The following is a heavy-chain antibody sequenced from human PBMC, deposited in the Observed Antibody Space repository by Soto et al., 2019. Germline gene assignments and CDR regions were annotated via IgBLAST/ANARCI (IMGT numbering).Heavy chain of an antibody. Sequence: GGSLRLSCAASGFTFSSYSMNWVRQAPGKGLEWVSYISSSSSTIYYADSVKGRFTISRDNAKNSLYLQMNSLRAEDTAVYYCARVFDFWRHSHYYYYMDVWGKGTTVTVSS. CDR3: ARVFDFWRHSHYYYYMDV. J-gene: IGHJ6*03. CDR2: ISSSSSTI. D-gene: IGHD3-3*01. CDR1: GFTFSSYS. V-gene: IGHV3-48*01.